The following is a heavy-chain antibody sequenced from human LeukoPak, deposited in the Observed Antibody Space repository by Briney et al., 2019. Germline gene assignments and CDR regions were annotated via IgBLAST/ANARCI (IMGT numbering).Heavy chain of an antibody. Sequence: ASVKVSCKASGGTFSSYAISWVRQAPGQGLEWMGGIIPIFGTANYAQKFQGRVTITADESTSTAYMELRSLRSDDTAVYYCARGTVDPYYMDVWGKGTTVTVSS. D-gene: IGHD3/OR15-3a*01. CDR2: IIPIFGTA. V-gene: IGHV1-69*13. CDR1: GGTFSSYA. J-gene: IGHJ6*03. CDR3: ARGTVDPYYMDV.